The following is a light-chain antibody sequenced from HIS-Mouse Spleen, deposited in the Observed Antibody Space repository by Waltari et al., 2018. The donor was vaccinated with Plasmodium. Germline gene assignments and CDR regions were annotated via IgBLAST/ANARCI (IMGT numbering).Light chain of an antibody. V-gene: IGKV3-15*01. CDR2: GAS. CDR3: QQYNNWSFT. J-gene: IGKJ3*01. CDR1: QSVSST. Sequence: EIVMTQSPATLSVSPGERATLSCRASQSVSSTLAWYQQKPGQAPRLLIYGASTRATGIPARFSGSGSGTEFTLTISSLQSEDFAVYYCQQYNNWSFTFGPGTKVDI.